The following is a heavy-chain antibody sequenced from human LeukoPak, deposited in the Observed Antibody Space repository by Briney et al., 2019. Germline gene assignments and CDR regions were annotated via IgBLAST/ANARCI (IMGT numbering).Heavy chain of an antibody. V-gene: IGHV4-59*08. Sequence: SETLSLTCTVSGASISSNYWTWIRQPPGKGLEYIGYIYYTGGTNYYPSLKSRVTISVDTSKNQFSLKLSSVTAADTAVYFCAKYGGSGWVIDYWGQGTLVTVSS. J-gene: IGHJ4*02. CDR1: GASISSNY. CDR3: AKYGGSGWVIDY. D-gene: IGHD6-19*01. CDR2: IYYTGGT.